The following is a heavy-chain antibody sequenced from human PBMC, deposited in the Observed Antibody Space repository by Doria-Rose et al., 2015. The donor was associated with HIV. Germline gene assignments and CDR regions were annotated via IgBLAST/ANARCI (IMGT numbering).Heavy chain of an antibody. CDR1: GVSLSSPGMG. CDR2: IFTDDER. D-gene: IGHD6-13*01. V-gene: IGHV2-26*01. J-gene: IGHJ4*02. CDR3: ARIKSSRWYHKYYFDF. Sequence: QITLKESGPVLVKPTETLTLTCTVSGVSLSSPGMGVSRIRQPPGKALEWLANIFTDDERSYKTSRKSRLTISRVTYKSQVVLTMTDMDLVDTATYYCARIKSSRWYHKYYFDFWGQGTLVIVSA.